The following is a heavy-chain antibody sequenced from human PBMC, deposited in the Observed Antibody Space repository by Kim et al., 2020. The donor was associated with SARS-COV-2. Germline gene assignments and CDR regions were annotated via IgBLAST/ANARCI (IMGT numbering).Heavy chain of an antibody. V-gene: IGHV3-33*06. D-gene: IGHD5-18*01. J-gene: IGHJ4*02. CDR3: AKDSPYGYQAYYFDY. CDR1: GFTFSSYA. CDR2: IWYDGSNK. Sequence: GGSLRLSCAASGFTFSSYAMHWVRQAPGKGLEWVAVIWYDGSNKYYADSVKGRFTISRDNSKNTLYLQMNSLRAEDTAVYYCAKDSPYGYQAYYFDYWGQGTLVTVSS.